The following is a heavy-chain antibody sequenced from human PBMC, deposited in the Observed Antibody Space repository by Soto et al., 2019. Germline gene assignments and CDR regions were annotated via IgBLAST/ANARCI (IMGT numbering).Heavy chain of an antibody. D-gene: IGHD3-3*01. CDR1: GDSISSSDYY. Sequence: SETLSLTCSVSGDSISSSDYYWVWIRHPPGKGLEWIGTIYYSGSTYYNWPLKSRVTISVDTSKNQFSLKVRSVTAADTAVYYCARKDFWSGYYDPNFDSWGQGTLVTVSS. CDR3: ARKDFWSGYYDPNFDS. V-gene: IGHV4-39*01. J-gene: IGHJ4*02. CDR2: IYYSGST.